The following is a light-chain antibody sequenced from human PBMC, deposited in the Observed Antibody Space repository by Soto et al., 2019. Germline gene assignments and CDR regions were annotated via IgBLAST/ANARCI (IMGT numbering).Light chain of an antibody. CDR2: DAS. V-gene: IGKV3-11*01. CDR1: QSISTY. J-gene: IGKJ4*01. Sequence: IVLTQSPATLSLSPGERATLSCRASQSISTYLAWYQQKAGQAPRLLIYDASSRATDIPARFSGSGSGTEFTLTISGLEPEDFAVYYCQQRSNWLTFGGGTKVDI. CDR3: QQRSNWLT.